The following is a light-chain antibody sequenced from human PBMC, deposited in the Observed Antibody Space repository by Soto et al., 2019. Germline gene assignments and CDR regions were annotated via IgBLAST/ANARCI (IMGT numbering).Light chain of an antibody. Sequence: QSALTQPPSASGSPGQSVTISCTGTSSDGGGYNYVSWYQQHPGKAPKLMIYEVSKRPSGVPDRFSGSKSGNTASLTVSGLQAEDEADYYCSSYACSLYVFGTGTKLTVL. CDR3: SSYACSLYV. CDR1: SSDGGGYNY. V-gene: IGLV2-8*01. J-gene: IGLJ1*01. CDR2: EVS.